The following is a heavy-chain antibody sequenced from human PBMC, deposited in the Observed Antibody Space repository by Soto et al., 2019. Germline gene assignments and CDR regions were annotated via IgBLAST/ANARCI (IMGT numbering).Heavy chain of an antibody. CDR1: GGTFSNYP. D-gene: IGHD2-21*02. J-gene: IGHJ4*02. Sequence: VQLVQSGAEVKKPGSSVKVSCKASGGTFSNYPFIWVRQAPGQGLDWMGGIIPIFGTTDYGQRFQGRVTITADESTNTAYMELSRLRSDDTAVYYCARGLYCGGGCYSHFDYWGQGPLVTVSS. CDR2: IIPIFGTT. CDR3: ARGLYCGGGCYSHFDY. V-gene: IGHV1-69*01.